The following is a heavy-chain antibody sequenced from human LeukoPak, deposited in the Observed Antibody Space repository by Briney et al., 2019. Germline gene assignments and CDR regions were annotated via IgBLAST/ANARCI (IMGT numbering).Heavy chain of an antibody. Sequence: ASVKVSCKASGYTFTSYGISWVRQAPGQGLEWMGWISAYNGNTNYAQKLQGRVTMTTDTSTSTACMELRSLRSDDTAVYYCARDTGVSSSWYVRGFDYWGQGTLVTVSS. CDR2: ISAYNGNT. CDR1: GYTFTSYG. V-gene: IGHV1-18*04. D-gene: IGHD6-13*01. J-gene: IGHJ4*02. CDR3: ARDTGVSSSWYVRGFDY.